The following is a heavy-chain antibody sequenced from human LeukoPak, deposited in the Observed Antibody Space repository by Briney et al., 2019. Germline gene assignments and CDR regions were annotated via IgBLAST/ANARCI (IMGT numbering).Heavy chain of an antibody. V-gene: IGHV3-23*01. CDR2: ISGSGGST. J-gene: IGHJ6*02. CDR3: AKDRPFRGYYYYGMDV. CDR1: GFTFSSYA. Sequence: GGSLRLSCAASGFTFSSYAMSWVRQAPGKGLEWVSAISGSGGSTYYADSVKGRFTISRDNSKNTLYLQMNSLRAEDTAVCYCAKDRPFRGYYYYGMDVWGQGTTVTVSS. D-gene: IGHD3-10*01.